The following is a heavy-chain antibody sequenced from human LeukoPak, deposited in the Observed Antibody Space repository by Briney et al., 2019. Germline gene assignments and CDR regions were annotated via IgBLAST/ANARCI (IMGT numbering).Heavy chain of an antibody. CDR2: LHASEST. J-gene: IGHJ6*02. CDR3: ARGPGYSSSWTPPVDYYYGMDV. CDR1: GAYMSNYY. Sequence: SETLSLTCSVSGAYMSNYYWTWVRQSAAQGLEWIGRLHASESTIYNPSLKSRVTMSVDTSKNQFSLKLSSVTAADTAVYYCARGPGYSSSWTPPVDYYYGMDVWGQGTTVTVSS. D-gene: IGHD6-13*01. V-gene: IGHV4-4*07.